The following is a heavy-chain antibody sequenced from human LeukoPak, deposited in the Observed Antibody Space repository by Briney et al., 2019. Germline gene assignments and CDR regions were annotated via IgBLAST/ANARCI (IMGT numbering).Heavy chain of an antibody. Sequence: GGSLRLSCAASGFTFSSYAMSWVRQAPGKGLEWVANIKQDGSEKYYVDSVKGRFTISRDNAKNSLYLQMNSLRAEDTAVYYCARANQYSSGWFYYYYYYGMDVWGQGTTVTVSS. CDR3: ARANQYSSGWFYYYYYYGMDV. CDR2: IKQDGSEK. CDR1: GFTFSSYA. V-gene: IGHV3-7*01. D-gene: IGHD6-19*01. J-gene: IGHJ6*02.